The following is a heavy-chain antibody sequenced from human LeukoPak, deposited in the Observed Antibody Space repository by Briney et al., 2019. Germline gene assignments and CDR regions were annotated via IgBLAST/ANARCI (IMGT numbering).Heavy chain of an antibody. V-gene: IGHV3-23*01. CDR2: ISGSGGST. CDR1: GFTFSSYA. CDR3: ARGLRREQQLLRAFDY. D-gene: IGHD6-13*01. J-gene: IGHJ4*02. Sequence: PGGSLRLSCAASGFTFSSYAMSWVRQAPGKGLEWVSAISGSGGSTYYADSVKGRFTISRDNSKNTLYLQMNSLRSEDTALYYCARGLRREQQLLRAFDYWGQGTLVTVSS.